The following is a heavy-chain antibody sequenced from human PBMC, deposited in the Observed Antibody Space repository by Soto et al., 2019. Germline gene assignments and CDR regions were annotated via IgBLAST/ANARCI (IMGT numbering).Heavy chain of an antibody. J-gene: IGHJ5*01. V-gene: IGHV3-30*18. CDR3: AKDWAPLVAGRFLDS. CDR2: ISYEGSNK. Sequence: GGSLRLSCAASGFNFSNYAMHWVRQAPGKGLEWLAIISYEGSNKYSADSVKGRFTISRDNAKNALYLQMNSLRPEDTAVYYCAKDWAPLVAGRFLDSWGQGTPVTVSS. CDR1: GFNFSNYA. D-gene: IGHD6-19*01.